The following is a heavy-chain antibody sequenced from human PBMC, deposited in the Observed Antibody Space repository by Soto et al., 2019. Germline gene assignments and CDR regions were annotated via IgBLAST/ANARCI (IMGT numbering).Heavy chain of an antibody. D-gene: IGHD6-19*01. Sequence: GGSLRLSCAASGFTFRSYAMHWVRQAPGKGLEWVAVISYDESDKYYADSLKGRFTISRDNSKNTLYLQMNSLRGEDTAVYYCARDPSVAGPDYWGQGTLVTV. J-gene: IGHJ4*02. CDR3: ARDPSVAGPDY. CDR2: ISYDESDK. V-gene: IGHV3-30*03. CDR1: GFTFRSYA.